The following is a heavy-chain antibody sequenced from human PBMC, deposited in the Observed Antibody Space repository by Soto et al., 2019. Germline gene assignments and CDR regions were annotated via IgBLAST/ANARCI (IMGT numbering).Heavy chain of an antibody. CDR3: ARAGGWNYVNWSDP. J-gene: IGHJ5*02. CDR1: GDSVSSNSAA. V-gene: IGHV6-1*01. CDR2: TYYRSKWYN. Sequence: PSQTLSLTCAISGDSVSSNSAACNWIRQSPSRGLEWLGRTYYRSKWYNDYAVSVKSRITINPDTSKNQFSLQLNAVTPEDTAVYYCARAGGWNYVNWSDPSGQGTLVTVSS. D-gene: IGHD1-7*01.